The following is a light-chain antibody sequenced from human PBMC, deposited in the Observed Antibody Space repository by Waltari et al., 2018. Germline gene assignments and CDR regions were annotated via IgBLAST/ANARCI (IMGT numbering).Light chain of an antibody. CDR1: SSDVGGYNY. J-gene: IGLJ2*01. Sequence: QSALTQPASVSGSPGQSITISCTGTSSDVGGYNYVSWYQQHPGKAPRLMIYDVSNRPSGVSNRFSGSNSGNTASLTISGLQAEDEADYHCSSYTSSSTLIFGGGTKLTVL. CDR3: SSYTSSSTLI. CDR2: DVS. V-gene: IGLV2-14*03.